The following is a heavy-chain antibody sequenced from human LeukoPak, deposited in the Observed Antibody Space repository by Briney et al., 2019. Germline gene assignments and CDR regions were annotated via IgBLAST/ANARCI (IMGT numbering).Heavy chain of an antibody. Sequence: SETLSLTCAVYGGSSSGYYWSWIRQPPGKGLEWIGEINHSGSTNYNPSLKSRVTISVDTSKNQFSLKLSSVTAADTAVYYCARGTGTTVLYYYYGMDVWGKGTTVTVSS. CDR2: INHSGST. D-gene: IGHD1-1*01. CDR1: GGSSSGYY. CDR3: ARGTGTTVLYYYYGMDV. J-gene: IGHJ6*04. V-gene: IGHV4-34*01.